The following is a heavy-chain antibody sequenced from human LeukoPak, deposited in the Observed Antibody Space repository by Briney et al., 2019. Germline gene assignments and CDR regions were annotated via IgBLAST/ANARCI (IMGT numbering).Heavy chain of an antibody. CDR3: AKTGYCSSTSCRPYYYYYMDV. CDR2: IRYDGSKK. CDR1: GFTFSSYG. Sequence: GGSLILSCAASGFTFSSYGMHWVRQAPGKGLECVAFIRYDGSKKYYADSVKGRFTISRDNSKNTLYLQMNSLRAEDTAVYYCAKTGYCSSTSCRPYYYYYMDVWGKGTTVTVSS. V-gene: IGHV3-30*02. D-gene: IGHD2-2*01. J-gene: IGHJ6*03.